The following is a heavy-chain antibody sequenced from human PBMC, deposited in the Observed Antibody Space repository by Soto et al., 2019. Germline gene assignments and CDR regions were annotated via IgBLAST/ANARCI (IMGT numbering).Heavy chain of an antibody. V-gene: IGHV3-30*18. CDR1: GFTFSNYG. D-gene: IGHD3-10*01. CDR2: ISYDKSNK. CDR3: AKVARVYGGPESMFDP. Sequence: GGSLRLSCAASGFTFSNYGMHWVRQAPGKGLEWVAFISYDKSNKYYADSVTGRFTISRDNSMNTLYLQMNSLRPEDTAVYYCAKVARVYGGPESMFDPWGQVNLVTVSS. J-gene: IGHJ5*02.